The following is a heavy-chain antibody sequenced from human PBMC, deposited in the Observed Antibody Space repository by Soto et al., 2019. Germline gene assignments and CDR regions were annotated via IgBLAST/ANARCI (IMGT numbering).Heavy chain of an antibody. D-gene: IGHD3-16*01. CDR3: ARDLTSPMLGFSYGMDV. CDR1: GFRYSAYW. V-gene: IGHV3-7*01. J-gene: IGHJ6*02. Sequence: SGGSLRLSCSASGFRYSAYWMTWIRHAPRKGLEWVANIKQDGTEKHHVDSVEGRFTISRDNAKNLLYLQMYGLRGEDTAVYYCARDLTSPMLGFSYGMDVWGQGTTVTVSS. CDR2: IKQDGTEK.